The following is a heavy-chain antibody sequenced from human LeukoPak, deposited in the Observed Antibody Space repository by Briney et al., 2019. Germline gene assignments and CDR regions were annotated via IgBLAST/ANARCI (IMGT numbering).Heavy chain of an antibody. CDR2: IGSSSTYI. Sequence: GGSLRLSCAASGFTFSSYSMNWVRQAPGKGLEWVSSIGSSSTYIYYTDSVKGRFTISRDNAKNSLYLQMNSLRAEGTAVYYCAASTKHTAMVDYWGQGTLVTVSS. CDR3: AASTKHTAMVDY. J-gene: IGHJ4*02. CDR1: GFTFSSYS. D-gene: IGHD5-18*01. V-gene: IGHV3-21*01.